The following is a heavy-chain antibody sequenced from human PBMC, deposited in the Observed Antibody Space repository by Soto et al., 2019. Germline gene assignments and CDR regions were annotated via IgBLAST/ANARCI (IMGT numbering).Heavy chain of an antibody. J-gene: IGHJ6*02. CDR1: GYTNTRYG. V-gene: IGHV1-18*01. CDR3: ARVVTVKYGMDV. D-gene: IGHD3-16*02. CDR2: ISAYNGNT. Sequence: ASVKVSCKTSGYTNTRYGVSWVRQAPGQGLEWMGWISAYNGNTNYAQKLQGRVTMTTDTSTSTAYMELRSLRSDDTAVYYCARVVTVKYGMDVWGQGTTVTVSS.